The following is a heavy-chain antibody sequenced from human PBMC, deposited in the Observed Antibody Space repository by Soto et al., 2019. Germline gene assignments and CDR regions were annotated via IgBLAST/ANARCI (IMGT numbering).Heavy chain of an antibody. Sequence: GGSLRLSCAASGFTFSDYYMSWIRQAPGKGLEWVLYISNRGGIIYYADSVKGRFTISRDNAKNSLYLQMNSLRADDTAVYYCARDSSPCSGSSCSINWFDPWGQGTLVTVSS. CDR3: ARDSSPCSGSSCSINWFDP. CDR1: GFTFSDYY. V-gene: IGHV3-11*01. CDR2: ISNRGGII. D-gene: IGHD2-15*01. J-gene: IGHJ5*02.